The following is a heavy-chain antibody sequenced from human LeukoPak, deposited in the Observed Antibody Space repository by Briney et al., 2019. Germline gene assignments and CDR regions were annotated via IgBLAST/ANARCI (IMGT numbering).Heavy chain of an antibody. CDR1: VGSISSGGYY. CDR3: AATVTGWFDP. CDR2: IYYSVST. J-gene: IGHJ5*02. V-gene: IGHV4-31*03. D-gene: IGHD4-17*01. Sequence: PSEALSLTCTVSVGSISSGGYYWSWIRHHPGKGLEWIGYIYYSVSTYYNPSLKSRVTISVDTSKNQFSLKLSSVTAADTAVYYCAATVTGWFDPWGQGTLVTVSS.